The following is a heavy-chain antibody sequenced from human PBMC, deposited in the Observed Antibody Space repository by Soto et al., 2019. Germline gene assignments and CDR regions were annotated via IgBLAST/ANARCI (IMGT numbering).Heavy chain of an antibody. Sequence: EVQLVESGGGLVQPGGSLRLSCAASGFTFSGSDMNWVRHTRGKGLEWVSGIGTGGDTYYAASVRGRFTISREDAKGSLYLQMNSLRVEDTAVYYCVRETGFTTTSDAFNIWGQGTMVTVSS. CDR2: IGTGGDT. D-gene: IGHD1-1*01. V-gene: IGHV3-13*01. J-gene: IGHJ3*02. CDR1: GFTFSGSD. CDR3: VRETGFTTTSDAFNI.